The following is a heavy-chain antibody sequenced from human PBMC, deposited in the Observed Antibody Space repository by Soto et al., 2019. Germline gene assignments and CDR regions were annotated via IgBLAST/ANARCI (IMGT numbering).Heavy chain of an antibody. D-gene: IGHD1-7*01. Sequence: QVQLQQWGAGLLKPSETLSLRCAAYGGSFSGYSSTWIRQPPGKGLEWIGEISPGGSTNYNPSLKSRVTMSVDTSKNQSSLNWSSVTAADTAVYYCARGRGGLHRTAELHSWGQGTLVTVSS. CDR3: ARGRGGLHRTAELHS. V-gene: IGHV4-34*01. J-gene: IGHJ4*02. CDR2: ISPGGST. CDR1: GGSFSGYS.